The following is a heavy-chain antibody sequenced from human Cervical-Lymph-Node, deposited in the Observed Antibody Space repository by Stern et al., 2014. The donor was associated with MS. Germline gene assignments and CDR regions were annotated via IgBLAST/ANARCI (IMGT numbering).Heavy chain of an antibody. D-gene: IGHD3-22*01. Sequence: EVQLVESGGGLVKPGGPLRLSCAASGFPFSSYTMTWVRQAPGKGLEWVSSISTSRNYIYYADSVKGRFTISRDNAKDSLYLQMNSLRAEDTAVYYYGVSNYYDMPFDFWGQGTLVTVSS. CDR2: ISTSRNYI. CDR1: GFPFSSYT. V-gene: IGHV3-21*01. J-gene: IGHJ4*02. CDR3: GVSNYYDMPFDF.